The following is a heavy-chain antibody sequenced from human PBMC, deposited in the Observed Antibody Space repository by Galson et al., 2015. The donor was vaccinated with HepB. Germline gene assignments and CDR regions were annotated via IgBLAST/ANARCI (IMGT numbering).Heavy chain of an antibody. D-gene: IGHD2-2*01. CDR2: INPNSGGT. V-gene: IGHV1-2*02. CDR3: AREGKLVPAANFDY. J-gene: IGHJ4*02. CDR1: GYTFTGYY. Sequence: SVKVSCKASGYTFTGYYMHWVRQAPGQGLEWMGWINPNSGGTNYAQKFQGRVTMTRDTSISTAYMELSRLRSDDTAVYYCAREGKLVPAANFDYWGQGTLVTVSS.